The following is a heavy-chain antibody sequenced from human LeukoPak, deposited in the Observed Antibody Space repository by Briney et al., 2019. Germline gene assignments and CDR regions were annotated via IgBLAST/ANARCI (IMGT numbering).Heavy chain of an antibody. D-gene: IGHD6-13*01. V-gene: IGHV1-69*05. CDR2: IIPIFGTA. CDR1: GGTFSSYA. Sequence: ASVKVSCKASGGTFSSYAISWVRQAPGQGLEWMGGIIPIFGTANHAQKPLARVTMTTDTTPSTAYIDLRSLLSDDTAVYYCARVRAGILNPYYYDYYMNVVGKGNTVTTSS. J-gene: IGHJ6*03. CDR3: ARVRAGILNPYYYDYYMNV.